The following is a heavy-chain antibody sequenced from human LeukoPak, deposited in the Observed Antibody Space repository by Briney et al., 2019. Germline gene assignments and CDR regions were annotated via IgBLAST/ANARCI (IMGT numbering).Heavy chain of an antibody. CDR2: INHSGGT. CDR3: ARVGGYDYAIDY. CDR1: GGSFSGYY. V-gene: IGHV4-34*01. J-gene: IGHJ4*02. Sequence: PSETLSLTCAVYGGSFSGYYWSWIRQPPGKGLEWIGEINHSGGTNYNPSLKSRVTISVDTSKNQFSLKLSSVTAADTAVYYCARVGGYDYAIDYWGQGTLVTVSS. D-gene: IGHD5-12*01.